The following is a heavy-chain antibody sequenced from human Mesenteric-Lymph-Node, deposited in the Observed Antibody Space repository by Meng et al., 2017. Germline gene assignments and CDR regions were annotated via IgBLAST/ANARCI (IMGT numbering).Heavy chain of an antibody. CDR2: IFHVGST. CDR1: GDSITSGDYS. J-gene: IGHJ4*02. CDR3: ARNGGGNGGDY. V-gene: IGHV4-30-2*01. D-gene: IGHD3-16*01. Sequence: QVQLKESGSGLVRPSQTLSLTCAVSGDSITSGDYSWTWIRQPPGKGLEWIGEIFHVGSTHYNPSLKSRVTLSLDTSKNHFSLTLSSVTAADTAIYYCARNGGGNGGDYWGQGTLVTVSS.